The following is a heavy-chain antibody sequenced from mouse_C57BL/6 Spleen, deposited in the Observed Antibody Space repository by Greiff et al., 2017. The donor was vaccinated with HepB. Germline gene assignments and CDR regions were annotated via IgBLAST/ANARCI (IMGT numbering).Heavy chain of an antibody. CDR1: GYTFTSCG. J-gene: IGHJ3*01. CDR2: IYPRSGNT. Sequence: VQLQQSGAELARPGASVKLSCKASGYTFTSCGISWVKQRTGQGLEWIGEIYPRSGNTYYNEKFKGKATLTADKSSSTAYMELRSLTSEDSAVYFCARDYDYDAWFAYWGQGTLVTVSA. V-gene: IGHV1-81*01. CDR3: ARDYDYDAWFAY. D-gene: IGHD2-4*01.